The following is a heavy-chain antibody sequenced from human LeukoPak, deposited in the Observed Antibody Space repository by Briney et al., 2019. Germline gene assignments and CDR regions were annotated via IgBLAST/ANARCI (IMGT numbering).Heavy chain of an antibody. V-gene: IGHV1-2*02. CDR2: INPNSGGT. Sequence: ASVKVSCKASAYTFTGYYMHWVRQAPGQGLEWIGWINPNSGGTNYAQKFQDRVTMTRDTSISTAYMELSRLRSDDTALYFCARGGGYSGYENDYWGQGTLVTVSS. J-gene: IGHJ4*02. CDR1: AYTFTGYY. CDR3: ARGGGYSGYENDY. D-gene: IGHD5-12*01.